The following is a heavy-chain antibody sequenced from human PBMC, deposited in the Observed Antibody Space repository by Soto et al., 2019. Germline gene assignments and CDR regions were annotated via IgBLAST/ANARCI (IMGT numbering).Heavy chain of an antibody. CDR1: GYTFTSYG. Sequence: VASVKVSCKASGYTFTSYGISWVRQAPGQGLEWMGWISAYNGNTNYAQKLQGRVTMTTDTSTSTAYMELRSLRSDDTAVYYCARDGGYYYDSSGYYDYWGQGTLVTVSS. J-gene: IGHJ4*02. V-gene: IGHV1-18*01. CDR3: ARDGGYYYDSSGYYDY. CDR2: ISAYNGNT. D-gene: IGHD3-22*01.